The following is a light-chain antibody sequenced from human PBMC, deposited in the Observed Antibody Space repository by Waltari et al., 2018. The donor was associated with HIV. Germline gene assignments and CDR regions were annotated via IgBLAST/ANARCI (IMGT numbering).Light chain of an antibody. CDR2: DDS. Sequence: VSPGQTARITCSGDALAKKFAYWYQQKSGQAPVLVIFDDSKRPSGIPERFSGSNSGTMATLTISGAQVEDGGDYYCYSTDSSGYPRGVFGTGTKVIVL. CDR1: ALAKKF. CDR3: YSTDSSGYPRGV. J-gene: IGLJ1*01. V-gene: IGLV3-10*01.